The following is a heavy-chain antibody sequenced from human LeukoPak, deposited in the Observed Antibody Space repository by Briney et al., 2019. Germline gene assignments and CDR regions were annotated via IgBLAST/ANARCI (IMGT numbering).Heavy chain of an antibody. J-gene: IGHJ4*02. V-gene: IGHV3-73*01. CDR1: GFTFSGSA. CDR2: IRSKANSYAT. D-gene: IGHD3-22*01. CDR3: TSGAPKYYYDSSGYYGY. Sequence: AGGSLRLSCAASGFTFSGSAMHWVRQASGKGLEWVGRIRSKANSYATAYAASVKGRFTISRDDSKNTAYLQMNSLKTEDTAVYYCTSGAPKYYYDSSGYYGYWGQGTLVTVSS.